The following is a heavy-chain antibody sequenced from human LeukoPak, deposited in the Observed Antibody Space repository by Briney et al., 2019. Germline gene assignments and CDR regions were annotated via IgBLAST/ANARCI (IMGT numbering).Heavy chain of an antibody. V-gene: IGHV3-49*04. CDR3: TRGAEDWFDP. Sequence: QPGRSLRLSCTASGFTFGDYAMSWVRQAPGKGLEWVGFIRSKAYGGTTEYAASVKGRFTISRDDSKSIAYLQMNSLKTEDTAVYYCTRGAEDWFDPWGQGTLSPSPQ. CDR2: IRSKAYGGTT. CDR1: GFTFGDYA. J-gene: IGHJ5*02.